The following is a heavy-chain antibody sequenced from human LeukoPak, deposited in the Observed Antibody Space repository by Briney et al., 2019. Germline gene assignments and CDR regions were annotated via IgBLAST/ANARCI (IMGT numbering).Heavy chain of an antibody. CDR3: ANVGRDLPTVNYGFALHV. CDR2: THPGDSYT. CDR1: GYSFTSYW. V-gene: IGHV5-51*01. Sequence: GESLKISCKGSGYSFTSYWIAWVRPMPGKGLEWMGITHPGDSYTRYSPSFQGQVTISVDKSIRTAYPQWSSLKASDTAMYYCANVGRDLPTVNYGFALHVWGQGTMVTVSS. D-gene: IGHD3-10*01. J-gene: IGHJ3*01.